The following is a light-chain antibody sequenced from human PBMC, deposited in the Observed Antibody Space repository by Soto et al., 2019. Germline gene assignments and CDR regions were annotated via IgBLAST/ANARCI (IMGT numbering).Light chain of an antibody. CDR3: QQFDGSRPAFT. V-gene: IGKV3-20*01. CDR1: QTVNSRH. CDR2: GAS. Sequence: ESLLTQSPGTLSLSPGERATLSCRASQTVNSRHLNWYQHKPGQAPRLLIYGASIRAAGIPDRFSGSRSGADFSLHITSLEPEDSAVYYCQQFDGSRPAFTFGQGTKLEI. J-gene: IGKJ2*01.